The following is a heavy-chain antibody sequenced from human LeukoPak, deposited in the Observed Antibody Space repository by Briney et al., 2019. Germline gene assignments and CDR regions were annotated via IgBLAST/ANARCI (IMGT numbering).Heavy chain of an antibody. Sequence: SVKVSCKASGYTFTSYYMHWVRQAPGQGLEWMGRIIPIFGTANYAQKFQGRVTITTDESTSTAYMELSSLRSEDTAVYYCARAHYSGYDYFDYWGQGTLVTVSS. V-gene: IGHV1-69*05. CDR3: ARAHYSGYDYFDY. CDR1: GYTFTSYY. D-gene: IGHD5-12*01. J-gene: IGHJ4*02. CDR2: IIPIFGTA.